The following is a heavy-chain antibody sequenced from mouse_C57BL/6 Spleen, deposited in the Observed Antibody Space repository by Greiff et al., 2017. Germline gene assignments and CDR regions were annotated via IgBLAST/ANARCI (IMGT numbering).Heavy chain of an antibody. D-gene: IGHD4-1*01. V-gene: IGHV1-81*01. J-gene: IGHJ4*01. CDR2: IYPRSGNT. CDR1: GYTFTSYG. CDR3: QLTGDAMDY. Sequence: VKLMESGAELARPGASVKLSCKASGYTFTSYGISWVKQRTGQGLEWIGEIYPRSGNTYYNEKFKGKATLTADKSSSTAYMELRSLTSEDSAVYFCQLTGDAMDYWGQGTSVTVSS.